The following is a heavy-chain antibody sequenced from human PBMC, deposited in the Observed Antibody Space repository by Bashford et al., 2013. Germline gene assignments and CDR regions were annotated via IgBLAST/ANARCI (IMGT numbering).Heavy chain of an antibody. CDR3: TRGKWSYDL. Sequence: GSLRLSCAASGFTFSSYAMAWVRQSSGKGLEWVSTISSSGGTTNYADSVKGRFSISRDNSENTLSLQLSSLRADDTALYYCTRGKWSYDLWGQGTQVTVSS. J-gene: IGHJ4*02. CDR2: ISSSGGTT. V-gene: IGHV3-23*01. CDR1: GFTFSSYA. D-gene: IGHD1-26*01.